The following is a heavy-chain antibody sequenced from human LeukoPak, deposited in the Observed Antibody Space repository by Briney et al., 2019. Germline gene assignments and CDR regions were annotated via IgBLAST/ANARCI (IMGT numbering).Heavy chain of an antibody. CDR3: ARQNAGWFDP. CDR1: GYTFTGYY. CDR2: INPNSGGT. Sequence: ASVKVSCKASGYTFTGYYMHWVRQAPGQGLEWMGWINPNSGGTNYAQKFQGRVTMTRNTSISTAYMELSSLRSEDTAVYYCARQNAGWFDPWGQGTLVTVSS. J-gene: IGHJ5*02. D-gene: IGHD1-1*01. V-gene: IGHV1-2*02.